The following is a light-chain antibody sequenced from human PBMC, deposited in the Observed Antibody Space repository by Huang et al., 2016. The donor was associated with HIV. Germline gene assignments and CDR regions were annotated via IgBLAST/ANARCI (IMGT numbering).Light chain of an antibody. CDR1: QSVSSSF. Sequence: IVLTQSPGTLSLSPGERATLSCRASQSVSSSFLAWYQQKPGQAPRLLMYGAASRATGSPDRFSGSGSGTDFTLTISRVEPEDFAVYYCQQYGSSLLTFGPGTKVDIK. CDR2: GAA. J-gene: IGKJ3*01. CDR3: QQYGSSLLT. V-gene: IGKV3-20*01.